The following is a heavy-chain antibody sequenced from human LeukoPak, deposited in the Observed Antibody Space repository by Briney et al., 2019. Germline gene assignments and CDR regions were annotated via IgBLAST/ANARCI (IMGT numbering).Heavy chain of an antibody. V-gene: IGHV3-7*05. J-gene: IGHJ4*02. Sequence: PGGSLRLSCAASGFSFRSFWMSWVRQAPGKGLEWVANIKLDGTEKYYVDSVKGRFTISRDNAKNSLYLQMNSLRAEDTAVYYCASDRFYFGVWGQGTLVTVSS. CDR3: ASDRFYFGV. D-gene: IGHD3-16*01. CDR2: IKLDGTEK. CDR1: GFSFRSFW.